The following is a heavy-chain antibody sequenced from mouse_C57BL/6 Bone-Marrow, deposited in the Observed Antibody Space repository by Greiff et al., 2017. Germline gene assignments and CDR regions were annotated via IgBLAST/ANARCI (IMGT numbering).Heavy chain of an antibody. CDR3: ARRRDRQLRLRYAY. CDR2: IYPRDGST. CDR1: GYTFTDHS. V-gene: IGHV1-78*01. J-gene: IGHJ3*01. D-gene: IGHD3-2*02. Sequence: QVQLQQSDAELVKPGASVKISCKVSGYTFTDHSIHWMKQRPEQGLEWIGFIYPRDGSTKYNEKFKGKATLTADKSSSTAYMQLNSLTSEDAAVYFCARRRDRQLRLRYAYWGQGTLVTVSA.